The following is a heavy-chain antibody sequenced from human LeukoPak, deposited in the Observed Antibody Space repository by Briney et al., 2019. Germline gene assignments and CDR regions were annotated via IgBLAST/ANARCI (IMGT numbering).Heavy chain of an antibody. CDR2: TYYSGST. V-gene: IGHV4-39*01. Sequence: PSETLSLTCTVSGGSISSSSYYWGWIRQPPGKGLEWIGSTYYSGSTYYNPSLKSRVTISVDTSKNQFSLKLSSVTAADTAVYYCARRVYGGKMHRWFDPWGQGTLVTVSS. CDR3: ARRVYGGKMHRWFDP. CDR1: GGSISSSSYY. D-gene: IGHD4-23*01. J-gene: IGHJ5*02.